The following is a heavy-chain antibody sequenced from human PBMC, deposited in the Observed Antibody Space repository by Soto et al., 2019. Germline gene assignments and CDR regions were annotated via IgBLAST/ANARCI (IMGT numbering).Heavy chain of an antibody. J-gene: IGHJ2*01. Sequence: GGSLRLSCAASGFTFSNFEMHWVRQAPGKGLEWVSYINTAGSTKYYAESVKGRFTISRDNSKNTLYLQMNSLRAEDTAVYYCARAPDYGLGSSRRYWYLDLWGRGTLVTV. CDR1: GFTFSNFE. D-gene: IGHD3-10*01. CDR3: ARAPDYGLGSSRRYWYLDL. V-gene: IGHV3-48*03. CDR2: INTAGSTK.